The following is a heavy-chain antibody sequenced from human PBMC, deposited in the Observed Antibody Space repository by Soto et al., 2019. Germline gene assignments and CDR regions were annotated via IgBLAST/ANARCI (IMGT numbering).Heavy chain of an antibody. Sequence: AXGTLSLTCAVYGGFLSESYWTGMRQPPGKGLEWIGEINHVGGTNYNPSLKSRVTMSVDTSQNQFSLRLISVTAADTAMYFCVRIRYQLPSSVLWLDPWGQGTPVTVSS. J-gene: IGHJ5*02. CDR3: VRIRYQLPSSVLWLDP. V-gene: IGHV4-34*01. D-gene: IGHD3-16*01. CDR1: GGFLSESY. CDR2: INHVGGT.